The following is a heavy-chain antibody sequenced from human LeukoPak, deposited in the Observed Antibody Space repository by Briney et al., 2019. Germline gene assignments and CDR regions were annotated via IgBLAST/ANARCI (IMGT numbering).Heavy chain of an antibody. CDR3: ARIRDGYNVAYDI. CDR2: INPDGGNT. D-gene: IGHD5-24*01. Sequence: GASVKVSCKASRYTFTNSYIHWVRQSPGPLLEWMGLINPDGGNTNYAQNFQGRVTLTRDTSTSTVYMELSSLRSEDTAIYYCARIRDGYNVAYDIWGQGTVVTVPS. V-gene: IGHV1-46*01. J-gene: IGHJ3*02. CDR1: RYTFTNSY.